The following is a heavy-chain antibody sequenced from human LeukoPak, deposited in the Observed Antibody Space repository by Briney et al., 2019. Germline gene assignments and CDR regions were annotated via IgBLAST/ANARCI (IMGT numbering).Heavy chain of an antibody. V-gene: IGHV1-69*06. CDR3: ATLAAAGNDY. Sequence: SVKVSCKASGGTFSSYEISWVRQAPGQGLEWMGGITPIFGTANYAQKFQGRVTITADKSTSTAYMELSSLRFEDTAVYYCATLAAAGNDYWGQGTLVTVSS. J-gene: IGHJ4*02. CDR2: ITPIFGTA. D-gene: IGHD6-13*01. CDR1: GGTFSSYE.